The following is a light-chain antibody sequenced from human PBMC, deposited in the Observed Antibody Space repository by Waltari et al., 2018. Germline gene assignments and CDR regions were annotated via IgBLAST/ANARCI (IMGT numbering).Light chain of an antibody. CDR2: SNN. CDR3: AAWDDSLSGHVV. J-gene: IGLJ2*01. V-gene: IGLV1-47*02. CDR1: TSNLGSNY. Sequence: QSVLTQPPSASGTPGQRVPISCSGSTSNLGSNYVYWYQQLPGTAPKLLSYSNNQRPSGVPDRFSGSKSGTSASLAISGLRSEDEADYYCAAWDDSLSGHVVFGGGTKLTVL.